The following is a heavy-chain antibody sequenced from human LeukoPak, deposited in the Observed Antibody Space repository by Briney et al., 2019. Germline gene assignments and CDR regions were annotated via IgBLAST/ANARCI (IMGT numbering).Heavy chain of an antibody. J-gene: IGHJ3*02. V-gene: IGHV1-2*02. D-gene: IGHD3-22*01. CDR1: GYTFTGYY. CDR3: ARSRGVTMIVVVQNDAFDI. Sequence: ASVKVSCKASGYTFTGYYMHWVRQAPGQGLEWMGWINPNSGGTNYAQKFQGRVTMTRDTSISTAYMELSMLRSDDTAVYYCARSRGVTMIVVVQNDAFDIWGQGTMVTVSS. CDR2: INPNSGGT.